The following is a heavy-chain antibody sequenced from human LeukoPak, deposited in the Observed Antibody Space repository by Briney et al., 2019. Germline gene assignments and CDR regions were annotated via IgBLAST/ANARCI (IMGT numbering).Heavy chain of an antibody. D-gene: IGHD3-22*01. CDR2: ISGSGGST. CDR1: GFTFSSYA. CDR3: AKAYDSSGYDY. Sequence: GGSLRLSCAASGFTFSSYAMSWVRQAPGKGLEWVSAISGSGGSTYYADSVRGRLTISRDNSKNTLYLRMNSLRAEDTAVYYCAKAYDSSGYDYWGQGTLVTVSS. V-gene: IGHV3-23*01. J-gene: IGHJ4*02.